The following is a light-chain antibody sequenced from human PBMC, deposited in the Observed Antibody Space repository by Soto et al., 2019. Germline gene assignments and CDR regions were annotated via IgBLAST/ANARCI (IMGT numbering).Light chain of an antibody. CDR3: QQYGNSPWT. V-gene: IGKV3-20*01. J-gene: IGKJ1*01. CDR2: GAS. CDR1: QSVSSSY. Sequence: EVVLTQSPGTLALSRGERATLSCRASQSVSSSYLAWYQHRPGQAPRLLIFGASSRATGIPDRFSGTGSGTDFTLTISRLEPEDFAVYCCQQYGNSPWTFGQGTKVEIK.